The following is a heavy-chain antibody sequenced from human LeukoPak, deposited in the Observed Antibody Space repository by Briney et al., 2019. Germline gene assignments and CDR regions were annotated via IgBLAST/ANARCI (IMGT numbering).Heavy chain of an antibody. V-gene: IGHV3-9*01. CDR2: ISWNSGSI. CDR1: GFTFDDYA. Sequence: GRSLRLSCAASGFTFDDYAMHWVRQAPGKGLEWGSGISWNSGSIGYADSVKGRFTISRDNAKNSLYLQMNSLRAEDTALYYCAKSSYGSGSYVNHWGQGTLVTVSS. J-gene: IGHJ4*02. CDR3: AKSSYGSGSYVNH. D-gene: IGHD3-10*01.